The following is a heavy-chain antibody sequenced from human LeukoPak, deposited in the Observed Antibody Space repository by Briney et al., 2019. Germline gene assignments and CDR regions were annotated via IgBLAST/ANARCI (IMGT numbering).Heavy chain of an antibody. CDR1: GFTFSSYE. J-gene: IGHJ4*02. V-gene: IGHV3-48*03. CDR2: ISSSGSTI. D-gene: IGHD3-9*01. CDR3: AKGEDYDILTGEFDY. Sequence: GGSLRLSCAASGFTFSSYEMNWVRQAPGKGLEWVSYISSSGSTIYYADSVKGRFTISRDNAKNSLYLQMNSLRAEDTAVYYCAKGEDYDILTGEFDYWGQGTLVTVSS.